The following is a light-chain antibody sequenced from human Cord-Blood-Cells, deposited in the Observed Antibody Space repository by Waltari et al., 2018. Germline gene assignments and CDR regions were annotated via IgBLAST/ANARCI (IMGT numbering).Light chain of an antibody. CDR3: LQHNSYPWT. CDR2: AAS. J-gene: IGKJ1*01. CDR1: QGIRND. V-gene: IGKV1-17*01. Sequence: DSHITQSPSPLPASVGVRVTITCRASQGIRNDVGWYQQKPGKAPKRLIYAASSLQSGVPSRFSGSGSGTEFTLTISSLQPEDFATYYCLQHNSYPWTFGQGTKVEIK.